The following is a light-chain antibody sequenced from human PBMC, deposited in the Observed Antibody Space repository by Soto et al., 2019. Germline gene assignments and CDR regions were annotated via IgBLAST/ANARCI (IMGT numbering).Light chain of an antibody. V-gene: IGKV3-15*01. CDR1: QNVSGH. Sequence: EIVMTQSPATLSVSPGERVTLSCRACQNVSGHLAWYQQKPGQAPRLIIPGASTRATGFPARFSGSGSGTDFTLTISSLESEDFAVYYCQQYYNWRPRFGQGTKVDIK. CDR2: GAS. J-gene: IGKJ1*01. CDR3: QQYYNWRPR.